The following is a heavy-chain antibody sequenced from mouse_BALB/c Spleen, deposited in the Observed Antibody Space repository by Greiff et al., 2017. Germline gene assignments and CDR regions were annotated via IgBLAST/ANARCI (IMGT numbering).Heavy chain of an antibody. D-gene: IGHD1-1*01. CDR1: GYTFTSYV. CDR3: AREGPLTTVVPHYYAMDY. Sequence: VQLKQSGPELVKPGASVKMSCKASGYTFTSYVMHWVKQKPGQGLEWIGYINPYNDGTKYNEKFKGKATLTSDKSSSTAYMELSSLTSEDSAVYYCAREGPLTTVVPHYYAMDYWGQGTSVTVSS. J-gene: IGHJ4*01. V-gene: IGHV1-14*01. CDR2: INPYNDGT.